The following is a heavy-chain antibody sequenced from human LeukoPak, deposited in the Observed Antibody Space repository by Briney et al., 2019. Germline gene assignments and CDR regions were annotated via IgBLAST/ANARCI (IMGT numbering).Heavy chain of an antibody. CDR1: GFSFSDYW. J-gene: IGHJ6*04. V-gene: IGHV3-74*01. D-gene: IGHD4-11*01. CDR3: GRDNNYKVDV. Sequence: PGGSLTLSCAASGFSFSDYWMVWVRQAPGKGRVWVSNIKTDGSVTNYADSVKGRSTISRDNAKNTLYLQMNSLRAEDTAVYYCGRDNNYKVDVWGKGTTVTVSS. CDR2: IKTDGSVT.